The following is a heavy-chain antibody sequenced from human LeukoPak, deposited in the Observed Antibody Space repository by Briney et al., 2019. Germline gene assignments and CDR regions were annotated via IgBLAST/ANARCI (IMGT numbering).Heavy chain of an antibody. CDR2: ISNTGSVR. CDR1: EFTFSSYE. J-gene: IGHJ4*02. Sequence: PGGSLRLSCAGSEFTFSSYEMSWVRQAPGKGLEWISYISNTGSVRYYADSVKGRFTISRDDAKNSLYLQMNSLRAEDTGVYYCTVIPLGWGQGTPVTVSS. CDR3: TVIPLG. V-gene: IGHV3-48*03. D-gene: IGHD4-17*01.